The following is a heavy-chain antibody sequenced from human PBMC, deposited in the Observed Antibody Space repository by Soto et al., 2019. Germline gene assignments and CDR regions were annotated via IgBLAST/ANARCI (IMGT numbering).Heavy chain of an antibody. CDR3: ARHLLSIAALLDYFDY. CDR2: ISSSGSTI. J-gene: IGHJ4*02. Sequence: QVQLVESGGGLVKPGGSLRLSCAASGFTFSDYYMSWIRQAPGKGLEWVSYISSSGSTIYYADSVKGRFTISRDNAENSLYLQMNSLRAEDTAVYYCARHLLSIAALLDYFDYWGQGTLVTVSS. V-gene: IGHV3-11*01. CDR1: GFTFSDYY. D-gene: IGHD6-6*01.